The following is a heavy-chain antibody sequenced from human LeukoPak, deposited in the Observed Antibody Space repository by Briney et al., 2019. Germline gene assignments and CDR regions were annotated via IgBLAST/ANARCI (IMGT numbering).Heavy chain of an antibody. CDR2: IWYDGSGK. V-gene: IGHV3-33*01. CDR1: GFTFSRYS. CDR3: ARDYSSSWDY. Sequence: GGSLRLSCAASGFTFSRYSMHWVRQAPGKGLEWVAIIWYDGSGKYYADSVKGRFTISRDNSNNALFLQMNSLRVEDTALYYCARDYSSSWDYWGQGTLVTVSS. J-gene: IGHJ4*02. D-gene: IGHD6-13*01.